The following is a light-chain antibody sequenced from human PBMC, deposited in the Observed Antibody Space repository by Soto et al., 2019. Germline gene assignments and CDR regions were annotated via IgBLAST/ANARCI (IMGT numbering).Light chain of an antibody. J-gene: IGKJ5*01. Sequence: EMVLTQSPGTLSLSPGERSTISCCASQSVTSNLAWYQQKPGQAPRLLIYGASTRATGIPARFSGSGSGTDLTLTISSLKSEDFAVYFCQQYYDWPWTFGQGTRLEI. V-gene: IGKV3-15*01. CDR2: GAS. CDR1: QSVTSN. CDR3: QQYYDWPWT.